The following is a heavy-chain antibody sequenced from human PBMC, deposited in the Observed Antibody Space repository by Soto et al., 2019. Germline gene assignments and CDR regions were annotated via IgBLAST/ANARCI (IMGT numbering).Heavy chain of an antibody. D-gene: IGHD3-3*01. J-gene: IGHJ6*02. Sequence: QITLKESGPTLVKPTQTLTLTCAFSGLSLTTNGLSVGWVRQPPGKALEWLALIYWDDDKRYSPSLKSRLTTTRDTYKNQVVLTMPNMDPVDTATYYCAHSSTDLNPAMDVWGQGNTVSVPS. V-gene: IGHV2-5*02. CDR2: IYWDDDK. CDR3: AHSSTDLNPAMDV. CDR1: GLSLTTNGLS.